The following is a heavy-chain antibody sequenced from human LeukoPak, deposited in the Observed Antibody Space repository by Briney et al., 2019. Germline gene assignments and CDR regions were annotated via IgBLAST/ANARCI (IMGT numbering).Heavy chain of an antibody. V-gene: IGHV4-61*02. D-gene: IGHD3-3*01. CDR1: GGSISSGSYY. CDR3: ARGTYYDFWSGPYYYYMDV. CDR2: IYTSGST. Sequence: SQTLSLTCTVSGGSISSGSYYWSWIRQPAGKGLEWIGRIYTSGSTNYNPSLKSRVTISVDTSKNQLSLKLSSVTAADTAVYYCARGTYYDFWSGPYYYYMDVWGKGTTVTVSS. J-gene: IGHJ6*03.